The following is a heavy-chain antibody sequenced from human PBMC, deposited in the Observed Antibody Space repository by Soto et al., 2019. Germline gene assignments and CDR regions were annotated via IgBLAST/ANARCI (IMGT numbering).Heavy chain of an antibody. Sequence: ASVKVSCKASGYTFTGYYMHWVRQAPGQGLEWMGWINPNSGGTNYAQKFQGWVTMTRDTSISTAYMELSRLRSDDTAVYYCARSRIAAAGTGDYYGMDVRGKGTMVTVSS. J-gene: IGHJ6*04. CDR3: ARSRIAAAGTGDYYGMDV. CDR1: GYTFTGYY. D-gene: IGHD6-13*01. CDR2: INPNSGGT. V-gene: IGHV1-2*04.